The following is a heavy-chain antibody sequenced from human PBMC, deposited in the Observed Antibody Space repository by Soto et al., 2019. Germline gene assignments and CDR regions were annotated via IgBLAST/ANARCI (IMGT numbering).Heavy chain of an antibody. J-gene: IGHJ4*02. CDR3: AKGYDQSSYFDY. Sequence: GGSLRLSCAASGFTFSSYWMHWVRQAPGKGLEWVSGINYDGSSKNYADSVKGRFTISRDNSKNTLYLQMNSLRAEDTAVYYCAKGYDQSSYFDYWGQGTLVTVSS. D-gene: IGHD5-12*01. CDR2: INYDGSSK. CDR1: GFTFSSYW. V-gene: IGHV3-74*01.